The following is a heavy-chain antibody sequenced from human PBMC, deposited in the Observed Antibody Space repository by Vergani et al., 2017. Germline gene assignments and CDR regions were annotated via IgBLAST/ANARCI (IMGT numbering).Heavy chain of an antibody. D-gene: IGHD3-10*01. V-gene: IGHV4-61*02. CDR3: ARERFYYGSGSPRYYYYGMDV. CDR1: GGSISSGSYY. CDR2: IYTSGST. J-gene: IGHJ6*02. Sequence: QVQLQESGPGLVKPSQTLSLTCTVSGGSISSGSYYWSWIRQPAGKGLEWIGRIYTSGSTNYNPSLKSRVTMSVDTSKNQFSLKLSSVTAADTAVYYCARERFYYGSGSPRYYYYGMDVWGQGTTVTVSS.